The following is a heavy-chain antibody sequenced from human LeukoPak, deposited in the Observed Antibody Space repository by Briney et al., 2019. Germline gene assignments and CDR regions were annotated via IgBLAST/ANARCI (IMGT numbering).Heavy chain of an antibody. CDR3: ARDRFLEWLVGAFDI. V-gene: IGHV1-18*01. D-gene: IGHD3-3*01. CDR2: ISAYNGNK. J-gene: IGHJ3*02. Sequence: ASVKVSCKGSGSTFNIYGIRWVRQAPGPGLEWMGGISAYNGNKNYAQKLQGRVTMTTDTSTSTAYMELRSLRSDDTAVYYCARDRFLEWLVGAFDIWGQGTMVTVSS. CDR1: GSTFNIYG.